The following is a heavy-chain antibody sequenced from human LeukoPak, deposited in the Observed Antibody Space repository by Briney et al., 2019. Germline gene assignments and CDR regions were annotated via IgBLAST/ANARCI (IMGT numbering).Heavy chain of an antibody. J-gene: IGHJ4*02. V-gene: IGHV3-30*18. CDR1: GFTFSSYG. CDR2: ISYDGSNK. Sequence: PGRSLRLSCAASGFTFSSYGMHWVRQAPGKGLEWVAVISYDGSNKYYADSVKGRFTISRDNSKDTLYLQMNSLRAEDTAVYYCAKDDSGSYSFDYWGQGTLVTVSS. CDR3: AKDDSGSYSFDY. D-gene: IGHD1-26*01.